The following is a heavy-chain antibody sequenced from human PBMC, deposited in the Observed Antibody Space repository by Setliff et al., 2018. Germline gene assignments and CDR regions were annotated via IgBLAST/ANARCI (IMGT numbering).Heavy chain of an antibody. Sequence: ASVKVSCKVSGCTLTELSMHWVRQAPGKGLEWMGGFDPEDGETIYAQKFQGRVTMTEDTSTDTAYMELSSLRSEDTAVYYCATGFVGFGVVPRALDVWGKGTTVTVSS. V-gene: IGHV1-24*01. CDR3: ATGFVGFGVVPRALDV. J-gene: IGHJ6*04. CDR1: GCTLTELS. CDR2: FDPEDGET. D-gene: IGHD3-3*01.